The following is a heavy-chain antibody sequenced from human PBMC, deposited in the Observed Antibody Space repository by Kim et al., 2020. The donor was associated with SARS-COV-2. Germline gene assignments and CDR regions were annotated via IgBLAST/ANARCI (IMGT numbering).Heavy chain of an antibody. V-gene: IGHV4-59*01. Sequence: SETLSLTCTVSGGSISSYYWSWIRQPPGKGLEWIGYIYYSGSTNYNPSLKSRVTISVDTSKNQFSLKLSSVTAADTAVYYCAREIGGLYSGYHTRADAFDIWGQGTMVTVSS. CDR2: IYYSGST. J-gene: IGHJ3*02. CDR3: AREIGGLYSGYHTRADAFDI. CDR1: GGSISSYY. D-gene: IGHD5-12*01.